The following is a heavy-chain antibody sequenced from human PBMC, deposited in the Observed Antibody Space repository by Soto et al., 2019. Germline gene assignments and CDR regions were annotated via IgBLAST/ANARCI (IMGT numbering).Heavy chain of an antibody. Sequence: PAETLSLTCTVSGASISGFYWSWIRKSAGRGLEWIGRIYATGTTDYNPSLKSRVMMSVDTSKKQFSLKLRSVTAADTAVYYCVRDGTKTLRDWFDPWGQGISVTVSS. D-gene: IGHD1-1*01. CDR1: GASISGFY. V-gene: IGHV4-4*07. J-gene: IGHJ5*02. CDR2: IYATGTT. CDR3: VRDGTKTLRDWFDP.